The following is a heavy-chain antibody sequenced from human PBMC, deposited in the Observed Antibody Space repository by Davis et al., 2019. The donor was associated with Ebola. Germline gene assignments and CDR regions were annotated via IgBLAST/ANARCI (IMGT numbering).Heavy chain of an antibody. D-gene: IGHD2-15*01. CDR3: ARSRHLLRKLLFIERGFDP. CDR2: ISAYDGNT. Sequence: ASVKVSCKASGYTFTSYGISWVRQAPGQGLEWMGWISAYDGNTNYAQKLQGRVTMTTDTSTSTAYMELRSLRSDDTAVYYCARSRHLLRKLLFIERGFDPWGQGTLVTVSS. J-gene: IGHJ5*02. CDR1: GYTFTSYG. V-gene: IGHV1-18*01.